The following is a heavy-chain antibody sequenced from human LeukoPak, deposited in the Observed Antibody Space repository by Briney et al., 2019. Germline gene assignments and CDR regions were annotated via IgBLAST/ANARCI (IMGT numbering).Heavy chain of an antibody. Sequence: GGSLRLSCAASGFTFSSYSMNWVRQAPGKGLEWVSYISSSSSTIYYADSVKGRFTISRDNAKNSLYLQMNSLRAEDTAVYYCAREGGSHYFDYWGQGTLVTVSS. V-gene: IGHV3-48*01. J-gene: IGHJ4*02. CDR3: AREGGSHYFDY. CDR1: GFTFSSYS. D-gene: IGHD3-10*01. CDR2: ISSSSSTI.